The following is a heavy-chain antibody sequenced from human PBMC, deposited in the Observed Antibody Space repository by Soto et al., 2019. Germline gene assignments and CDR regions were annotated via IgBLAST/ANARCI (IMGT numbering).Heavy chain of an antibody. CDR3: ARGILGPAAMFGLFDC. CDR1: GYTFTGYY. D-gene: IGHD2-2*01. V-gene: IGHV1-2*02. J-gene: IGHJ4*02. CDR2: INPNSGGT. Sequence: ASVKVSCKASGYTFTGYYMHWVRQAPGQGLEWMGWINPNSGGTNYAQKFQGRVTMTRDTSISTAYMELSRLRSDDTAVYYCARGILGPAAMFGLFDCWGQGTLVTVSS.